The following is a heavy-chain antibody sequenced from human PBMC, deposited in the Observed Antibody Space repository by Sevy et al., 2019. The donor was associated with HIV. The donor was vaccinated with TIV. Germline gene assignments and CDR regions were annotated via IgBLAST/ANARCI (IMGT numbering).Heavy chain of an antibody. Sequence: SETLSLTCAVSGYSISSGYYWGWIRQPPGKGLEWIGSIYHSGSTYYNPSLKSRVTISVDTSKNQFSLKLSSVTAADTAVYYCAGGGSYDFWSCYPPGYFDLWGRGTLVTVSS. CDR2: IYHSGST. J-gene: IGHJ2*01. V-gene: IGHV4-38-2*01. CDR3: AGGGSYDFWSCYPPGYFDL. CDR1: GYSISSGYY. D-gene: IGHD3-3*01.